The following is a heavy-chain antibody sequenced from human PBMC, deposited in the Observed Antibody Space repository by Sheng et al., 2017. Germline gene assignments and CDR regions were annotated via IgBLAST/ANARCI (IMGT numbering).Heavy chain of an antibody. Sequence: EVQLVESGGGLVQPGGSRRDSPVQPLDSASVHTGCTGSGQVPGKGLVWVSRINSDGSGIRYVDSVEGRFTISRDNAKNTLYLQMSSLRAEDTAVYHCARGGSSDFYGLFSFWGQGTVVTVSS. J-gene: IGHJ4*02. CDR2: INSDGSGI. CDR1: DSASVHTG. CDR3: ARGGSSDFYGLFSF. D-gene: IGHD3-16*01. V-gene: IGHV3-74*01.